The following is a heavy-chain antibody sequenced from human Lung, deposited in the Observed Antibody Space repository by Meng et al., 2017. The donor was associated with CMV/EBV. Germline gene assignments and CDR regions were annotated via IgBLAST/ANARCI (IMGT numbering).Heavy chain of an antibody. V-gene: IGHV4-34*01. CDR3: ARGKARSYGVNKYYYYYGMDV. J-gene: IGHJ6*02. D-gene: IGHD6-6*01. CDR2: INHSGST. Sequence: SETLSLTCAVYGGSFSGYYWSWIRQPPGKGLEWIGEINHSGSTNYNPSLKSRVTISVDTSKNQFSLKLSSVTAADTAVYYCARGKARSYGVNKYYYYYGMDVWGQGTTVTVSS. CDR1: GGSFSGYY.